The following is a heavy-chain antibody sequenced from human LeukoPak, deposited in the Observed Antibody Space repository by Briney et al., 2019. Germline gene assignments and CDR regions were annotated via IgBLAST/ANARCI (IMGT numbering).Heavy chain of an antibody. Sequence: PSETLSLTCTVSGGSISSGDYYWSWIRQPPGKGLEWIGYIYYSGSTYYNPSLKSRVTISVDTSKNQFSLKLSSVTAADTAVYYCARRGGGDSSGYMFDYWGQGTLVTVSS. CDR1: GGSISSGDYY. J-gene: IGHJ4*02. CDR3: ARRGGGDSSGYMFDY. V-gene: IGHV4-30-4*01. CDR2: IYYSGST. D-gene: IGHD3-22*01.